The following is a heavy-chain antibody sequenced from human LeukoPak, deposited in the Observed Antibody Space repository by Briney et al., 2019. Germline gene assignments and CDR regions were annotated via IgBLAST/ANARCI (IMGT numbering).Heavy chain of an antibody. CDR2: IYSSGYT. V-gene: IGHV4-4*07. J-gene: IGHJ4*02. Sequence: PSETLSLTCTLSGGAIRSHHWNCIPHPAGEGLEWIGRIYSSGYTNDNPSLKSRITMSVDMSKNQCSLRLKSVTAADSAVYYCARGEHSVDSGGQGMLVAVSS. CDR1: GGAIRSHH. CDR3: ARGEHSVDS. D-gene: IGHD1/OR15-1a*01.